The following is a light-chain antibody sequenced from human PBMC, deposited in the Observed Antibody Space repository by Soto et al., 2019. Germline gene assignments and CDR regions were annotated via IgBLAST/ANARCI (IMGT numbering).Light chain of an antibody. CDR2: GAS. J-gene: IGKJ4*01. V-gene: IGKV3-11*01. CDR3: QQRSSWPLT. CDR1: QSVTSNY. Sequence: EIVLTQSPGTLSLSPGERATLSCRASQSVTSNYLAWYQQKPGQSPRLIVYGASNRATGIPARFSGSGSGTDFTLTIVTLEPEDFAVYYCQQRSSWPLTFGGGTKVDI.